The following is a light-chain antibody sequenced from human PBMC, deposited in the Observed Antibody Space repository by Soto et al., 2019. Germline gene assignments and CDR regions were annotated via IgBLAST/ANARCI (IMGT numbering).Light chain of an antibody. V-gene: IGKV1-27*01. Sequence: DIPMTQSPSSLSASVGDRVTITCRASQGISKYLAWYQQKAGKVPKLLIYGASTLHSGVPSRFGGTGSGTDFTLTINSLQAEDVATDYCQKYNGAPPITFGPGTKVEIK. CDR3: QKYNGAPPIT. CDR2: GAS. J-gene: IGKJ3*01. CDR1: QGISKY.